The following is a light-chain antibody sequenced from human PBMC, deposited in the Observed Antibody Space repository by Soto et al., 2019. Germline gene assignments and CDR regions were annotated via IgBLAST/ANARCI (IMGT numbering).Light chain of an antibody. Sequence: DIQMTQSPSTLSASVGDRVTITCRASQSISSWLAWYQQKPGKAPKLLIYKASSLQSGVPSRFSGSGSGTEFTLTISSLQPDDFAAYYGQQCSSYPWTFGQGTKVEIK. CDR1: QSISSW. CDR2: KAS. V-gene: IGKV1-5*03. CDR3: QQCSSYPWT. J-gene: IGKJ1*01.